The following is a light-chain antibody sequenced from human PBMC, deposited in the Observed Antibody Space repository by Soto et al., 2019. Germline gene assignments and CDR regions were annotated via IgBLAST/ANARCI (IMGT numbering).Light chain of an antibody. Sequence: DIQMTPSHSIMSASVGYRVNITCRSSHNINMWLAWYQQKPGKAPKLLIYDASRLESGVPSRFGGSGSGTEFTLTISSLQPEDFATYYCQKLDSYPINFGQGTRLEIK. V-gene: IGKV1-5*01. CDR1: HNINMW. CDR2: DAS. CDR3: QKLDSYPIN. J-gene: IGKJ5*01.